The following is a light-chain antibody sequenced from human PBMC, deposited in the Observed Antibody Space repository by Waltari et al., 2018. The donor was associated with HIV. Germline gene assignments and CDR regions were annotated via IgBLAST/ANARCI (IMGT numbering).Light chain of an antibody. Sequence: QPVLTHPPSASGTPGQSVTLASPATNPYFVTNYHYCYQQFPGTTPKLLIYRNNKRPSGVPDRFSGSKSGTSASLDISGLRSDDKAEYYCAAWDDTLTVVFGGGTKLTVL. CDR1: NPYFVTNY. CDR2: RNN. J-gene: IGLJ2*01. CDR3: AAWDDTLTVV. V-gene: IGLV1-47*01.